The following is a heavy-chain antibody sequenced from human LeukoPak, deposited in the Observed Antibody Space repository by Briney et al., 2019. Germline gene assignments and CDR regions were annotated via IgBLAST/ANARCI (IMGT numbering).Heavy chain of an antibody. Sequence: SGGSLRLSCAASGFTFNTYSMNWVRQAPGKGLEWVSSISVSSSQIYYADSWKDRFTISRDNAKNSLYLQMNSLRAEDTAVYYCARDPTCSSTSCYRTQPYYYYYYMDVWGKGTTVTVSS. CDR1: GFTFNTYS. J-gene: IGHJ6*03. CDR3: ARDPTCSSTSCYRTQPYYYYYYMDV. V-gene: IGHV3-21*01. D-gene: IGHD2-2*01. CDR2: ISVSSSQI.